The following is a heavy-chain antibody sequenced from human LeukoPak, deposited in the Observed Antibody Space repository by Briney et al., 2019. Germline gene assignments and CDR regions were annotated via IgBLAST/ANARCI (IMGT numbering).Heavy chain of an antibody. D-gene: IGHD1-26*01. Sequence: SETLSLTCTVSDASVSTYYWSWVRQPPGKGLEWIANVHSSGSTYYNPSLKSRVTISVDTSKNQFSLKLASVTTADTAVYCCGKDFRLVGAPLYFDSWGQGTLVPV. J-gene: IGHJ4*02. V-gene: IGHV4-59*02. CDR1: DASVSTYY. CDR3: GKDFRLVGAPLYFDS. CDR2: VHSSGST.